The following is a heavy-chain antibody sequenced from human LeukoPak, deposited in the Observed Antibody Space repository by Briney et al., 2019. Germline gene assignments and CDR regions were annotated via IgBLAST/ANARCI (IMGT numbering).Heavy chain of an antibody. J-gene: IGHJ4*02. CDR3: AKKRATWIQLWSFDY. D-gene: IGHD5-18*01. V-gene: IGHV3-23*01. CDR2: ISGSGGST. CDR1: GFTFSDYG. Sequence: GSLRLSCAASGFTFSDYGMSWVRQAPGKGLEWVSAISGSGGSTYYADSVKGRFTISRDNSKNTLYLQMNSLRAEDTAVYYYAKKRATWIQLWSFDYWGQGTLVTVSS.